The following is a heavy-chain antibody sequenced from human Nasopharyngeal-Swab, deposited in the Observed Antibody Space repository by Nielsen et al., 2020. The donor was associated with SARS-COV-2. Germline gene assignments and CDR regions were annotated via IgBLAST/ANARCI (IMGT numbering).Heavy chain of an antibody. D-gene: IGHD3-10*01. CDR1: AFTFSNYG. CDR2: ISFDGSDE. J-gene: IGHJ4*02. Sequence: GESLKISCAASAFTFSNYGIHWVRQAPGKGLEWVAIISFDGSDEYYADSVKGRFNISRDNSKNTLYLEMNSLRPEDTAVYYCAKERYQSGSGKYPRDFDQWGTGTLVTVSS. V-gene: IGHV3-30*18. CDR3: AKERYQSGSGKYPRDFDQ.